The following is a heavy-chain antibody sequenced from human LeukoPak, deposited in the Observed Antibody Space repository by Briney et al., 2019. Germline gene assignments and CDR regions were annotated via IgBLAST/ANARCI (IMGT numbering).Heavy chain of an antibody. D-gene: IGHD1-26*01. Sequence: PSETLSLTCTVSSGSISSGDYYWSWIRQPPRKNLEWIGYIYYNGDTHYNPSLESRVTISVDTSKNQFSLKLSSVTAADTAVYYCARDRASTRSGSYFDYWGQGTLVTVSS. V-gene: IGHV4-30-4*08. CDR3: ARDRASTRSGSYFDY. CDR1: SGSISSGDYY. CDR2: IYYNGDT. J-gene: IGHJ4*02.